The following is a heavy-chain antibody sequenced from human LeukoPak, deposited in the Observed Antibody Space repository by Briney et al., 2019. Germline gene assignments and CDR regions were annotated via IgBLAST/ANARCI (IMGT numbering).Heavy chain of an antibody. CDR2: ISWNSGSI. J-gene: IGHJ1*01. D-gene: IGHD6-19*01. Sequence: GRSLRLSCAASGFTFDDHAMHWVRQAPGKGLEWVSGISWNSGSIGYADSVKGRFTISRDNAKNSLYLQMNSLRAEDTALYYCAKAGRAVAGISGFQHWGQGTLVTVSS. CDR3: AKAGRAVAGISGFQH. V-gene: IGHV3-9*01. CDR1: GFTFDDHA.